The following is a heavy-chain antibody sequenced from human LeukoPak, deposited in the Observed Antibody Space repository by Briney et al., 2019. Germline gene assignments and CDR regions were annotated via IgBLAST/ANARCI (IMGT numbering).Heavy chain of an antibody. V-gene: IGHV4-59*02. J-gene: IGHJ4*02. D-gene: IGHD3/OR15-3a*01. CDR2: IYDIDRT. Sequence: SETLFLTCTVSGDAVGSSYWSWVRQPPGKGLEWIGYIYDIDRTNFNPSFESRVTISVDTPRSQFFLRLSSVTAADTAVYYCARGGTGHAGYFDYWGQGTLVTVSS. CDR3: ARGGTGHAGYFDY. CDR1: GDAVGSSY.